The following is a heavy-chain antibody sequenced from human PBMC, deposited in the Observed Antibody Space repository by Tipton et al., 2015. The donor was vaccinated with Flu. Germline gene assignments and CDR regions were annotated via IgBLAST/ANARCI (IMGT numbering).Heavy chain of an antibody. J-gene: IGHJ4*02. D-gene: IGHD4-17*01. CDR1: GFTFSNYN. Sequence: SLRLSCVGSGFTFSNYNMQWVRQAPGKGLEWVSTISSSGSFIYYADSVKGRFTVSRDNAKNSLYLQMNSLGAEDTAVYYCAKDVYGDYDDSRGQGTLVTVSS. V-gene: IGHV3-21*01. CDR2: ISSSGSFI. CDR3: AKDVYGDYDDS.